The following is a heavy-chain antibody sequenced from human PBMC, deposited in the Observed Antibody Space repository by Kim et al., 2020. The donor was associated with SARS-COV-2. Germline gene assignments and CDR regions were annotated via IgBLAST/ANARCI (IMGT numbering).Heavy chain of an antibody. CDR3: ARDLPDHSSPFDY. J-gene: IGHJ4*02. CDR1: GGTFSSYA. CDR2: IIPIFGTA. D-gene: IGHD6-13*01. V-gene: IGHV1-69*13. Sequence: SVKVSCKASGGTFSSYAISWVRQAPGQGLEWMGGIIPIFGTANYAQKFQGRVTITADESTSTAYMELSSLRSEDTAVYYCARDLPDHSSPFDYWGQGTLGTVSS.